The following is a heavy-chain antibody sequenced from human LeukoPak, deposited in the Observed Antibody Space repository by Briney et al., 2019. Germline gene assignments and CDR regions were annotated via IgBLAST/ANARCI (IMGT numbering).Heavy chain of an antibody. CDR2: ISAYNGNT. Sequence: ASVKVSCKASGYTFTSYGISWVRQAPGQGLEWMGWISAYNGNTNYAQKLQGRVTVTTDTSTSTAYMELRSLRSDDTAVYYCARGRRDFWSGYYNQAYYYYGMDVWGQGTTVTVSS. J-gene: IGHJ6*02. CDR1: GYTFTSYG. V-gene: IGHV1-18*01. CDR3: ARGRRDFWSGYYNQAYYYYGMDV. D-gene: IGHD3-3*01.